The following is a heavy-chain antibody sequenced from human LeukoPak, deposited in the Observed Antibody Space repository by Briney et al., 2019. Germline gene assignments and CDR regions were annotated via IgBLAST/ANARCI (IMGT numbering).Heavy chain of an antibody. CDR1: GFTFSNYN. Sequence: GGSLRLSCAASGFTFSNYNMNWVRQAPGKGLKWVSSISSSSSYISYADSVKGRFTISRDNAKNSLYLQMNSLRAEDTAVYYCARDLGAAAEYFQHWGQGTLVTVSS. V-gene: IGHV3-21*01. D-gene: IGHD6-13*01. CDR2: ISSSSSYI. CDR3: ARDLGAAAEYFQH. J-gene: IGHJ1*01.